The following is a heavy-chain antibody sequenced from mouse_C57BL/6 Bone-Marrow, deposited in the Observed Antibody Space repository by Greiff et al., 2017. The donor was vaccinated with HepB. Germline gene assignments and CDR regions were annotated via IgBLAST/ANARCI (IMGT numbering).Heavy chain of an antibody. V-gene: IGHV1-55*01. D-gene: IGHD2-2*01. J-gene: IGHJ3*01. Sequence: QVQLQQSGAELVKPGASVKMSCKAYGYTFTSYWITWVKQRPGQGLEWIGDIYPGSGSTNYNEKFKSKATLTVDTSSSTAYMQLSSLTSEDSAVYYCARGWLRRRTWFAYWGQGTLVTVSA. CDR3: ARGWLRRRTWFAY. CDR2: IYPGSGST. CDR1: GYTFTSYW.